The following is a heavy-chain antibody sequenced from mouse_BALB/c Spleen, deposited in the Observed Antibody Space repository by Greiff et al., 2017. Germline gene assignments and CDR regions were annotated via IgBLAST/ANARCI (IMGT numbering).Heavy chain of an antibody. D-gene: IGHD1-1*02. J-gene: IGHJ2*01. CDR3: ARVVRGY. CDR2: INPSNGRT. V-gene: IGHV1S81*02. CDR1: GYTFTSYW. Sequence: QVQLQQPGAELVKPGASVKLSCKASGYTFTSYWMHWVKQRPGQGLEWIGEINPSNGRTNYNEKFKSKATLTVDKSSSTAYMQLSSLTSEDSAVYYCARVVRGYWGQGTTLTVSS.